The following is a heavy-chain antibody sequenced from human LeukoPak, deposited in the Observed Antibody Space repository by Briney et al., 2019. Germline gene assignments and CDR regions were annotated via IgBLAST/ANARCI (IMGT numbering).Heavy chain of an antibody. CDR1: GFTFSSYA. V-gene: IGHV3-30-3*01. CDR2: ISYDGSNK. D-gene: IGHD4-17*01. CDR3: AREGNSYDYGDYVISDDAFDI. Sequence: GGSLRLSCAAFGFTFSSYAMHWVRQAPGKGLEWVAVISYDGSNKYYADSVKGRFTISGDNSKNTLYLQMNSLRAEDTAVYYCAREGNSYDYGDYVISDDAFDIWGQGTMVTVSS. J-gene: IGHJ3*02.